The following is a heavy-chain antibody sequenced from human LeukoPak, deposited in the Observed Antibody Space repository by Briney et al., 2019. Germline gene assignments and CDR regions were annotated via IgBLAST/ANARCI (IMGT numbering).Heavy chain of an antibody. J-gene: IGHJ5*02. CDR2: NNGDGSTT. Sequence: GGSLRLSCVASGFSLSGYWMFWVRQAPGKGLMYISRNNGDGSTTNYADVVKGRFTMSRDNVKNTLYLQMNSLRVEDTAVYYCARDPRNVGLAPWGQGTLVTVSS. CDR1: GFSLSGYW. D-gene: IGHD2-15*01. CDR3: ARDPRNVGLAP. V-gene: IGHV3-74*01.